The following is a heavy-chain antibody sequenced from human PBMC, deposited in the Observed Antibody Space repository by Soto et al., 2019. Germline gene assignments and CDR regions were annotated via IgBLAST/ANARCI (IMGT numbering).Heavy chain of an antibody. CDR2: IYYSGSP. CDR3: ARHRSSWPISDS. CDR1: GGSIGNSY. D-gene: IGHD6-13*01. Sequence: QVQLQESGPGLVKPSETLSLTCTVSGGSIGNSYWSWIRQSPGKGLEWIGYIYYSGSPNYNPSLKGTGSPPVDTSKNPSSLKLSSLTAEDTAGYSCARHRSSWPISDSWGQGTLVIVSS. V-gene: IGHV4-59*08. J-gene: IGHJ4*02.